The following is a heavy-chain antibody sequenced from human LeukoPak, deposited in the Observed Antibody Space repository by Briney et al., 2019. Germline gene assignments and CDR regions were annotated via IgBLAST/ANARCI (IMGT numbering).Heavy chain of an antibody. CDR1: GLIFSSYG. D-gene: IGHD3-22*01. J-gene: IGHJ4*02. Sequence: GGSLRLSCAASGLIFSSYGMHWVRQAPGKGLEWVAVISYDGSNKYYADSVKGRFTISRDNSKNTLYLQMNSLRAEDTAVYYCARAGTGGYDSSGYYYAPGGALDYWGQGTLVTVSS. CDR3: ARAGTGGYDSSGYYYAPGGALDY. CDR2: ISYDGSNK. V-gene: IGHV3-30*03.